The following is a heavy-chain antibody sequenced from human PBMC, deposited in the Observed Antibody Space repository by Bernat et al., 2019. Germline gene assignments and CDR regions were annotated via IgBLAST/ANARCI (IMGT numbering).Heavy chain of an antibody. J-gene: IGHJ4*02. Sequence: QVQLVESGGGVVQPGRSLRLSCAASGFTFSSYGMHLVRQAPGKGLEWVAVISYDGSNIYYADSVKGRFTISRDNSKNTLYLQMNSLRAEDTAVYYCAKERYSSSSQQDSDWGQGTLVTVSS. CDR3: AKERYSSSSQQDSD. CDR2: ISYDGSNI. CDR1: GFTFSSYG. V-gene: IGHV3-30*18. D-gene: IGHD6-6*01.